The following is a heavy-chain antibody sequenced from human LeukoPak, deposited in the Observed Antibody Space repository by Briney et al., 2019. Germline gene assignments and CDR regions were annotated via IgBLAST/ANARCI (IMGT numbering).Heavy chain of an antibody. CDR1: GFTVSAKY. CDR3: ARDGGFGGPGGDNWFDS. J-gene: IGHJ5*01. D-gene: IGHD3-16*01. Sequence: GWSLRLSCAASGFTVSAKYMSWVRQGPGKGLDWISSIYSDGGTNYADSVKGRFTISRDNSKNTLYLQMNSLRPEDTAVYYCARDGGFGGPGGDNWFDSWGQGALVTVSS. CDR2: IYSDGGT. V-gene: IGHV3-66*02.